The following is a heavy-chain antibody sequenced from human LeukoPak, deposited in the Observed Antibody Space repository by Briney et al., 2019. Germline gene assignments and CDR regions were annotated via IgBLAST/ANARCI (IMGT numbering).Heavy chain of an antibody. D-gene: IGHD3-10*01. CDR1: GFTFNSDW. CDR3: ARIYYFGDNNWRYFDN. CDR2: IYPVGSEK. J-gene: IGHJ4*02. Sequence: PGGSLRLSCAASGFTFNSDWMSGVRQAPGKGLEGVANIYPVGSEKQYGDSVKGRFTTSRDNAKNSLYLQMTSRRAEDTAIYYCARIYYFGDNNWRYFDNWGQGTLVTVSS. V-gene: IGHV3-7*01.